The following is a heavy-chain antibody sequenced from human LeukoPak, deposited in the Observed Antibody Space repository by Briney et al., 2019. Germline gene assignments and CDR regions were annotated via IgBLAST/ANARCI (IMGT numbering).Heavy chain of an antibody. J-gene: IGHJ4*02. CDR3: AREVWSGYFDWLLDY. V-gene: IGHV4-4*07. CDR1: GGSISSYY. CDR2: IYYSGST. Sequence: SETLSLTCTVSGGSISSYYWSWIRQPAGKGLEWIGRIYYSGSTNYNPSLKSRVTISVDTSKNQFSLKLSSVTAADTAVYYCAREVWSGYFDWLLDYWGQGTLVTVSS. D-gene: IGHD3-9*01.